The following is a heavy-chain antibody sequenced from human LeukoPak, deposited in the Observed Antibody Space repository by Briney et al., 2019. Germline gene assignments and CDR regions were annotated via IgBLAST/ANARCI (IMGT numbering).Heavy chain of an antibody. J-gene: IGHJ4*02. CDR2: IWSDGSNK. V-gene: IGHV3-33*01. CDR3: ARDEQWLGYFDY. Sequence: GGSLRLSCVASGFTFSSYGMHWVRQVPGKGLEWVAVIWSDGSNKYYADSVKDRFTISRDNSKNTLYLQMNSLRAEDTAVYYCARDEQWLGYFDYWGQGTLVTVSS. D-gene: IGHD6-19*01. CDR1: GFTFSSYG.